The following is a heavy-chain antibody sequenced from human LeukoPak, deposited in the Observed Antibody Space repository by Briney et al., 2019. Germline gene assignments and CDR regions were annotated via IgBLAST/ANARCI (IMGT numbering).Heavy chain of an antibody. Sequence: GRSLRLSCAASGFTFSSYAMHWVRQAPGKGLEWVAVISYDGSNKYYADSVKGRFTISRDNSKNTLYLQMNSLRAEDTAVYYCAGEPTYCSGGSCYPEGVDYWGQGTLVTVSS. J-gene: IGHJ4*02. D-gene: IGHD2-15*01. CDR1: GFTFSSYA. V-gene: IGHV3-30*04. CDR3: AGEPTYCSGGSCYPEGVDY. CDR2: ISYDGSNK.